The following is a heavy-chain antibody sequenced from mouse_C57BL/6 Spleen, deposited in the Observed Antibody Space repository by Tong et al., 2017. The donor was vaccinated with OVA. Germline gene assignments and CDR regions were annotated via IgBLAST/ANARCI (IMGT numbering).Heavy chain of an antibody. J-gene: IGHJ3*01. D-gene: IGHD1-1*01. CDR2: INPNYGTT. CDR1: GYSFTDYN. Sequence: EVQLQESGPELVKPGASVKISCKASGYSFTDYNMNWVKQSNGKSLEWIGVINPNYGTTSYNQKFKGKATLTADQSSSTAYMQLSSLTSEDSAVYYCARDYYGSRRGFAYWGQGTLVTVSA. CDR3: ARDYYGSRRGFAY. V-gene: IGHV1-39*01.